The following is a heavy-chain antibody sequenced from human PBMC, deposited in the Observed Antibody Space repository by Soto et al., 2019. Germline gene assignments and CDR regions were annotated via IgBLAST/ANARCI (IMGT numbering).Heavy chain of an antibody. D-gene: IGHD2-8*01. J-gene: IGHJ4*02. CDR2: IIPIFGTA. CDR1: GGTFSSYA. Sequence: GASVKVSCKASGGTFSSYAISWVRQAPGQGLEWMGGIIPIFGTANYAQKLQGRVTITADKSTSTAYMELSSLRSEDTAVYYCARDPGYCTNGVCQTSFDYWGQGNLVAVSS. V-gene: IGHV1-69*06. CDR3: ARDPGYCTNGVCQTSFDY.